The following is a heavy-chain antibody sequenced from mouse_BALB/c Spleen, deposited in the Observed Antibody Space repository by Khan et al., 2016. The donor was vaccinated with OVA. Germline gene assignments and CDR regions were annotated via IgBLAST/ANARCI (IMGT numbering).Heavy chain of an antibody. D-gene: IGHD2-14*01. V-gene: IGHV1-4*01. CDR3: VRDGAYHRNDGWFAY. CDR1: GYTFTSYT. J-gene: IGHJ3*01. CDR2: INPTNGYT. Sequence: QVQLKQSGAELARPGASVKMSYKASGYTFTSYTIHWIKKRPRQGLEWIGYINPTNGYTNYNQKFKDKATLTTDKSSTTAYLQLSSLTSDDSAVYNCVRDGAYHRNDGWFAYWGQGTLVTVSA.